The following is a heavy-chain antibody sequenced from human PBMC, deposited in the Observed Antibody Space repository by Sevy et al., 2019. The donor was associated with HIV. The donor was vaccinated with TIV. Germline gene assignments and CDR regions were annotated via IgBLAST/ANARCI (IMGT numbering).Heavy chain of an antibody. CDR1: GIIFTSSG. Sequence: GGSLRLSCVVSGIIFTSSGMHWVRQAPGKGLEWVAVISYHGRDKFYADSVKRRFTISRDNSKNILYLQMNGLRIEDTAVYYCAKDFTGYNGMDVWGQGTMVTV. J-gene: IGHJ6*02. CDR2: ISYHGRDK. D-gene: IGHD3-9*01. CDR3: AKDFTGYNGMDV. V-gene: IGHV3-30*18.